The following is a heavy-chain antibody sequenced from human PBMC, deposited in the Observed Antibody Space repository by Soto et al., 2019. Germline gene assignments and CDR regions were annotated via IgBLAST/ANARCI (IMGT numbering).Heavy chain of an antibody. J-gene: IGHJ5*02. V-gene: IGHV4-59*01. CDR1: GGSISSYY. CDR3: ARWGGWLDP. D-gene: IGHD3-10*01. Sequence: PSETLSLTCTVSGGSISSYYWSWIRQPPGKGLEWIGYIYYSGSTNYNPSLKSRVTISVDTSKNQFSLKLSSVTAADKAVYYCARWGGWLDPWGQGTLVTVYS. CDR2: IYYSGST.